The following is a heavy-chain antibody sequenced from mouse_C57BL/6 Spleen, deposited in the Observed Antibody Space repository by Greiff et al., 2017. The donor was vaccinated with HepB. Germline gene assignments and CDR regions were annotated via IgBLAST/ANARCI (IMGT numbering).Heavy chain of an antibody. CDR3: ARVNYYGSSYGRFDY. V-gene: IGHV3-6*01. J-gene: IGHJ2*01. CDR2: ISYDGSN. Sequence: EVKLQESGPGLVKPSQSLSLTCSVTGYSITSGYYWNWIRQFPGNKLEWMGYISYDGSNNYNPSLKNRISITRDTSKNQFFLKLNSVTTEDTATYYCARVNYYGSSYGRFDYWGQGTTLTVSS. CDR1: GYSITSGYY. D-gene: IGHD1-1*01.